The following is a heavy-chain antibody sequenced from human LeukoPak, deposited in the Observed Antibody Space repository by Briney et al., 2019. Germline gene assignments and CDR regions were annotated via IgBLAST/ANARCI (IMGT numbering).Heavy chain of an antibody. CDR2: IIPIFGTA. J-gene: IGHJ5*02. CDR3: ARDPPRGRLEFDP. V-gene: IGHV1-69*05. D-gene: IGHD6-25*01. Sequence: SVKVSCKASGGTFSSYAISWVRQAPGQGLEWMGGIIPIFGTANYAQKFQGRVTITTDESTSTAYMELSSLRSEDTAMYYCARDPPRGRLEFDPWGQGTLVTVSS. CDR1: GGTFSSYA.